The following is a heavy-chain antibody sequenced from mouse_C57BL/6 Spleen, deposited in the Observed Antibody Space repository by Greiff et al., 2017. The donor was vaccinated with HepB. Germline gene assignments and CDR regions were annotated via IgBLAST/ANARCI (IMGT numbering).Heavy chain of an antibody. CDR2: IYPGDGDT. CDR3: ARRGDYSNPFDY. J-gene: IGHJ2*01. CDR1: GYAFSSSW. Sequence: VKLQESGPELVKPGASVKISCKASGYAFSSSWMNWVKQRPGKGLEWIGRIYPGDGDTNYNGKFKGKATLTADKSSSTAYMQLSSLTSEDSAVYFCARRGDYSNPFDYWGQGTTLTVSS. V-gene: IGHV1-82*01. D-gene: IGHD2-5*01.